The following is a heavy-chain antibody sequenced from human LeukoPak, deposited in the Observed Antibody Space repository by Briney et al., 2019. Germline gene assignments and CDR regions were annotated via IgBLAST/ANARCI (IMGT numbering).Heavy chain of an antibody. CDR1: GDSMSSSHYC. CDR3: ARATHGYYDFWSGSTKHYFDY. J-gene: IGHJ4*02. D-gene: IGHD3-3*01. Sequence: SETLSLTCTVSGDSMSSSHYCWGWIRQPPGKGLEWIGEINHSGSTNYNPSLKSRVTISVDTSKNQFSLKLSSVTAADTAVYYCARATHGYYDFWSGSTKHYFDYWGQGTLVTVSS. CDR2: INHSGST. V-gene: IGHV4-39*07.